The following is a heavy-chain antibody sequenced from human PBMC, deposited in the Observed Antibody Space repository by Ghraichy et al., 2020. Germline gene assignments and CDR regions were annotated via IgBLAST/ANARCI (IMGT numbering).Heavy chain of an antibody. Sequence: SETLSLSCAVSGGSITNSNWWSWVRQPPGKGLEWIGDIYHSGSTNYNPSLKSRVTISGDKSKNQFSLKLTSVTAADPAVYYCASRPYGSSPNWFDPWGQGTLVTVSS. D-gene: IGHD6-13*01. J-gene: IGHJ5*02. CDR1: GGSITNSNW. V-gene: IGHV4-4*02. CDR3: ASRPYGSSPNWFDP. CDR2: IYHSGST.